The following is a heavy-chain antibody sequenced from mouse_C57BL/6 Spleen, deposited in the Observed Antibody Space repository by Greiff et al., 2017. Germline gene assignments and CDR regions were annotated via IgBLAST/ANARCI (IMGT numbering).Heavy chain of an antibody. CDR1: GFTFSNYW. D-gene: IGHD2-3*01. V-gene: IGHV6-3*01. CDR3: TGGYYVWYYAMDY. J-gene: IGHJ4*01. CDR2: IRLKSDNYAT. Sequence: EVHLVESGGGLVQPGGSMKLSCVASGFTFSNYWMNWVRQSPEKGLEWVAQIRLKSDNYATHYAESVKGRFTISRDDSKSSVYLQMNNLRAEDTGIYYCTGGYYVWYYAMDYWGQGTSVTVSS.